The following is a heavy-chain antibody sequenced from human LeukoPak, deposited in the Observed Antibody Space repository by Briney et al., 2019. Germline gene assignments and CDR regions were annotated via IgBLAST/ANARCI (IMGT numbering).Heavy chain of an antibody. D-gene: IGHD3-10*01. CDR3: TRVDGSGSVHDYSYYGMDV. CDR1: GGLFSSYY. CDR2: INHSGST. V-gene: IGHV4-34*01. J-gene: IGHJ6*04. Sequence: PSETLSLTCAVYGGLFSSYYWSWIRQPPGKGLEWIGEINHSGSTNLNPSPTSRVTISVDTSKNQFSLKLSSVTAADAAVYYSTRVDGSGSVHDYSYYGMDVWGKGTTVTVSS.